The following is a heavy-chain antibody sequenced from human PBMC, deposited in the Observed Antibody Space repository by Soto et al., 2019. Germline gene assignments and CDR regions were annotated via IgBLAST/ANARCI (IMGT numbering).Heavy chain of an antibody. J-gene: IGHJ5*02. V-gene: IGHV1-2*02. CDR2: INPNSGGT. CDR1: GYTFTGYY. Sequence: ASVKVSCKASGYTFTGYYMHWVRQAPGQGLEWMGWINPNSGGTNYAQKFQGRVTMTRDTSISTAYMELSSLRAEDTAVYYCAKGGPGDSSGYYLNWFDPWGQGTLVTVSS. D-gene: IGHD3-22*01. CDR3: AKGGPGDSSGYYLNWFDP.